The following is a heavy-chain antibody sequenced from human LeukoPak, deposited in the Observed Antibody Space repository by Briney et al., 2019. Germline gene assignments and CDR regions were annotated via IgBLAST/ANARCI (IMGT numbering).Heavy chain of an antibody. J-gene: IGHJ4*02. Sequence: PSETLSLTCTVSGGSIGSGGYYWSWIRQHPEKGLEWIGYIYYSGSTYYNPSLKSRVTLFVDTSKRQFSLRLRSVTAADTAVYYCVRQYYDILTGHPDSYYFDSWGRGALVIVSS. D-gene: IGHD3-9*01. CDR2: IYYSGST. CDR1: GGSIGSGGYY. V-gene: IGHV4-31*03. CDR3: VRQYYDILTGHPDSYYFDS.